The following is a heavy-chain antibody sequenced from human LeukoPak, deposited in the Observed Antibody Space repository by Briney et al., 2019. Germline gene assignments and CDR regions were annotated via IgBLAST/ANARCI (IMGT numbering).Heavy chain of an antibody. Sequence: SETLSLTCTVSGGSVSRGDYDWSWLRQPPGKGLEWIGNTFYSGSTYYNPSLKSRASISVDKSKNHFSLILSSVTATVKAVYYCARALSFGSGSTIDFWGQGILVTVSS. CDR2: TFYSGST. D-gene: IGHD3-10*01. CDR1: GGSVSRGDYD. J-gene: IGHJ4*02. V-gene: IGHV4-30-4*01. CDR3: ARALSFGSGSTIDF.